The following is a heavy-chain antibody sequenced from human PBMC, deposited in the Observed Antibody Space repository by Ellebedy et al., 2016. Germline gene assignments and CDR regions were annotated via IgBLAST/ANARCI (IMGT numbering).Heavy chain of an antibody. J-gene: IGHJ4*02. D-gene: IGHD3-16*01. CDR1: GGSVNSGAYY. V-gene: IGHV4-61*02. CDR3: VTLTIPGGSDY. Sequence: LRLXXSVSGGSVNSGAYYWSCIRQPAGMGLEWIGRISTSGKTIYNPSLKSRVTMSVDTSKNHFSLEVRSVTAADTAVYYGVTLTIPGGSDYWGQGILVTVSS. CDR2: ISTSGKT.